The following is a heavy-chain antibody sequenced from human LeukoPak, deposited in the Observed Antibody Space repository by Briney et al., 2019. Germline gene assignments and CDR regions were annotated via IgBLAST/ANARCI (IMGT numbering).Heavy chain of an antibody. CDR2: ISSNGGST. CDR1: GFTFSSYA. CDR3: VKDWGITFGGVISHDAFDI. V-gene: IGHV3-64D*06. J-gene: IGHJ3*02. D-gene: IGHD3-16*02. Sequence: AGGSLRLSCAASGFTFSSYAMHWVRQAPGKGLEYVSAISSNGGSTYYADSVKGRFTISRDNSKNTLYLQMSSLRAEDTAVYYCVKDWGITFGGVISHDAFDIWGQGTMVTVSS.